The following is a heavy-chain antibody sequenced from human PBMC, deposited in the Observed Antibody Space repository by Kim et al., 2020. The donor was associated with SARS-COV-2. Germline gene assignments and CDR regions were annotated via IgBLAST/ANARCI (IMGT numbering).Heavy chain of an antibody. CDR3: AKCTGVFGGSCSTLAYFDS. J-gene: IGHJ4*02. V-gene: IGHV3-30*02. D-gene: IGHD2-15*01. Sequence: GRFSVHRDNSKNTLYLQMSSLRTEETAVYYCAKCTGVFGGSCSTLAYFDSWGQGTLVTVSS.